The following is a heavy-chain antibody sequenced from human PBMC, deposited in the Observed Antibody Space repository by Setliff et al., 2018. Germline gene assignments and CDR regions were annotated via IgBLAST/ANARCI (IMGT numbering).Heavy chain of an antibody. D-gene: IGHD3-3*01. CDR3: ARRETYYNFWSGYYAY. CDR2: IYYSGST. V-gene: IGHV4-39*07. J-gene: IGHJ4*02. Sequence: LSLTCTVSGGSISSSSYYWGWIRQPPGKGLEWIGSIYYSGSTYYNPSLKSRVTISVDTSKNQFSLKLSSVTAADTAVYHCARRETYYNFWSGYYAYWGQGTLVTVSS. CDR1: GGSISSSSYY.